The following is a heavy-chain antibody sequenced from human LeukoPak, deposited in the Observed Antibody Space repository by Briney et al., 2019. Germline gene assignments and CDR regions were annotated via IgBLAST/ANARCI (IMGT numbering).Heavy chain of an antibody. V-gene: IGHV3-30*03. CDR3: TRGGFRLVRGVTTDY. D-gene: IGHD3-10*01. CDR2: LSYDGSSK. CDR1: GFTFSSNG. J-gene: IGHJ4*02. Sequence: GGSLRLSCAASGFTFSSNGMHWVRQAPGKGLEWVAVLSYDGSSKYYADSVKGRFTISRDNSKNTLYLQMNSLRVEDTALYYCTRGGFRLVRGVTTDYWGQGTPVTVSS.